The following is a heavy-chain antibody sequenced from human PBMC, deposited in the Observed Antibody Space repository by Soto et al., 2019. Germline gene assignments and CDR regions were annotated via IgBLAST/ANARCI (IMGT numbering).Heavy chain of an antibody. V-gene: IGHV1-2*04. CDR2: INPNSGGT. Sequence: ASVKVSCKASGYTFTGYYMHWVRQAPGQGLEWMGWINPNSGGTNYAQKFQGWVTMTRDTSISTAYMELSRLRSDDTAVYYCAISSYSISSPLYGMDVWGQGTTVTVSS. D-gene: IGHD6-6*01. CDR1: GYTFTGYY. CDR3: AISSYSISSPLYGMDV. J-gene: IGHJ6*02.